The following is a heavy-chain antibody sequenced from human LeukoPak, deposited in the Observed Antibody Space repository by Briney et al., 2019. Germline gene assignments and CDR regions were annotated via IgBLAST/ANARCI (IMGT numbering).Heavy chain of an antibody. CDR1: GFTFSSYA. D-gene: IGHD3-3*01. J-gene: IGHJ4*02. CDR3: AKEGSIAVFWSGYDY. Sequence: GGSLRLSCAASGFTFSSYAMSWVRQAPGKGLEWVSGISGSGDRTHYADSVKGRFTISRDISKNTVYLQMNRLRAEDSAVYLCAKEGSIAVFWSGYDYWGQGTLVTVSS. CDR2: ISGSGDRT. V-gene: IGHV3-23*01.